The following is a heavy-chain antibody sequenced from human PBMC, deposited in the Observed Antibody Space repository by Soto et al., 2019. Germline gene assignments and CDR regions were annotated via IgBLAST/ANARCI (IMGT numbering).Heavy chain of an antibody. D-gene: IGHD6-19*01. CDR3: AHRQAQGIGLAGTFDS. J-gene: IGHJ4*02. CDR1: GFSFSTTGVG. V-gene: IGHV2-5*02. CDR2: IYWDDDT. Sequence: QITLKESGPTLVKPTQTLTLTCTFSGFSFSTTGVGVGWIRQPPGKALEWLALIYWDDDTRYSPSLKSRLTITKDTSKNQVVLTMTNMDPVDTATYYCAHRQAQGIGLAGTFDSWGQGTLVTVSS.